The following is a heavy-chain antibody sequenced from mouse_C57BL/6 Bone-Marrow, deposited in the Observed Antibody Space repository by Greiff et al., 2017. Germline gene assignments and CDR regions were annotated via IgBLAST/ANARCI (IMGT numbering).Heavy chain of an antibody. D-gene: IGHD1-1*01. CDR2: IHPNSGST. V-gene: IGHV1-64*01. CDR3: ARSDYYGGFAY. Sequence: VQLQQPGAELVKPGASVKLSCKASGYTFTSYWMHWVKQRPGQGLEWIGMIHPNSGSTNYNEKFKSKATLTVDKSSSTAYMQLSSLTSEDSAVYYCARSDYYGGFAYWGQGTLVTVSA. CDR1: GYTFTSYW. J-gene: IGHJ3*01.